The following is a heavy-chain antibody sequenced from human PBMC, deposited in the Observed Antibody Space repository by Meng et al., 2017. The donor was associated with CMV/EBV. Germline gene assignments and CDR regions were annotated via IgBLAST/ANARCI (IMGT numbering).Heavy chain of an antibody. J-gene: IGHJ5*02. V-gene: IGHV4-34*01. Sequence: ESLKISCAAAGFTFSSYWMHWVRQVPGKGLEWSGENNHSGSTNYNPSLKSRVTISVDTSKNQFSLKLSSVTAADTAVYYCARARGYSSSSKNWFDPWGQGTLVTVSS. D-gene: IGHD6-6*01. CDR1: GFTFSSYW. CDR3: ARARGYSSSSKNWFDP. CDR2: NNHSGST.